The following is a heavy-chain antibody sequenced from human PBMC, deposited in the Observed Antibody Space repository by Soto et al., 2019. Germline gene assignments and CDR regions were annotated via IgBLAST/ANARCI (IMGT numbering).Heavy chain of an antibody. CDR2: IYYDGNT. D-gene: IGHD2-8*01. V-gene: IGHV4-39*01. CDR1: DGSITSSSHY. J-gene: IGHJ4*02. CDR3: ARSSIVPRLLMYPFDY. Sequence: PSETLSLTCIVSDGSITSSSHYWGWIRQPPGKGLESIGNIYYDGNTYYNPSLKSRVTISLDTSKNQFSLRLNSVTAADTAVYYCARSSIVPRLLMYPFDYWGQGTLVTVS.